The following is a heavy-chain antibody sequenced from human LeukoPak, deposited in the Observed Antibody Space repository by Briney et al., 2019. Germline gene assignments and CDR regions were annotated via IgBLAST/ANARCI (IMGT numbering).Heavy chain of an antibody. CDR3: ARLTGTYFDN. D-gene: IGHD3-9*01. CDR2: IWYDGSKE. CDR1: GFTFGSHG. J-gene: IGHJ4*02. Sequence: PGRSLRLSCAASGFTFGSHGMLWGRQAPGKGLEWVAVIWYDGSKEYYTDSVKGRFTVSRDNSKSTLYLQMNSLRAEDTAVYYCARLTGTYFDNWGQGTLVTVSS. V-gene: IGHV3-33*01.